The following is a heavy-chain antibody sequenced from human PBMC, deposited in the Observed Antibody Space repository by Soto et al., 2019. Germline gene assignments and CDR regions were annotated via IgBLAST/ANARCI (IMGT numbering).Heavy chain of an antibody. V-gene: IGHV1-46*01. D-gene: IGHD1-26*01. CDR1: RDTFTSYY. Sequence: ASVKVSCKAPRDTFTSYYINWVRQAPGQGLEWMGVINPHGGSTAYAQKFKGRVTLTRDTSASTVYMEVSSLTSEDTAMYYCARSSGGNFGIIIEGTNWFAHWGQGTLVTVS. CDR3: ARSSGGNFGIIIEGTNWFAH. CDR2: INPHGGST. J-gene: IGHJ5*02.